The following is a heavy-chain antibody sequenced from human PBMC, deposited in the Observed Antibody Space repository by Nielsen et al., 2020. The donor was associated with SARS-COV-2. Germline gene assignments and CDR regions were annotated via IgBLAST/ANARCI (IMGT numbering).Heavy chain of an antibody. CDR2: IYYSGST. D-gene: IGHD3-10*01. V-gene: IGHV4-39*01. J-gene: IGHJ3*02. CDR3: AALGAFDI. CDR1: GGSISSSSYY. Sequence: LETLSLTCTVSGGSISSSSYYWGWIRQPPGKGLEWIGSIYYSGSTYYNPSLKSRVTISVDTSKNQFSLKLSSVTAADTAVYYCAALGAFDIWGQGTMVTVSS.